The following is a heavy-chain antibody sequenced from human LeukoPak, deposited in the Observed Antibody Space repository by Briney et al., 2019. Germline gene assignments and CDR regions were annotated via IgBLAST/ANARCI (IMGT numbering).Heavy chain of an antibody. CDR1: GFAFSSYW. V-gene: IGHV3-7*01. J-gene: IGHJ4*02. CDR2: IKQDGSQK. CDR3: ARAYHYRRAYWATPKFVSFDY. D-gene: IGHD3-22*01. Sequence: PGGSLRLSCAASGFAFSSYWMSWVRQAPGKGLEWVANIKQDGSQKEYVDSVKGRFTISRDNAKNSLYLQMNSLRAQDTAVYYCARAYHYRRAYWATPKFVSFDYGGRGTLVTVSS.